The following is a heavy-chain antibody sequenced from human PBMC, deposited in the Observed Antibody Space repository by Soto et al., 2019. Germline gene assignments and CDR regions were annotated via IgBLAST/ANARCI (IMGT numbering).Heavy chain of an antibody. CDR1: GGSINSGGYY. J-gene: IGHJ5*02. Sequence: QVQLQESGPGLVKPSQTLSLICPVSGGSINSGGYYWNWIRQHPGKGLEWIGYIFYSGSTYYNPFLRSRVTTSADPPETQFSLNLRSVTAADTAVYFCARAHRQSGYSSSWVFDLWGQGTLVNVSS. V-gene: IGHV4-31*03. D-gene: IGHD6-13*01. CDR3: ARAHRQSGYSSSWVFDL. CDR2: IFYSGST.